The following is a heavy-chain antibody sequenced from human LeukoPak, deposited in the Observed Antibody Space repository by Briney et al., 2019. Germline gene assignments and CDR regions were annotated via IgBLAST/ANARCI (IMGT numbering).Heavy chain of an antibody. Sequence: PSETLSLTCIVSGGSISSSSYYWGWIRQPPGKGLEWTGSIYYSGSTYYNPSLESRVTISVDTSKNQFSLKLSSVTAADTAVYYCARLMAGYYYDSSGYPTHWGQGTLVTVSS. CDR2: IYYSGST. CDR3: ARLMAGYYYDSSGYPTH. J-gene: IGHJ4*02. V-gene: IGHV4-39*01. CDR1: GGSISSSSYY. D-gene: IGHD3-22*01.